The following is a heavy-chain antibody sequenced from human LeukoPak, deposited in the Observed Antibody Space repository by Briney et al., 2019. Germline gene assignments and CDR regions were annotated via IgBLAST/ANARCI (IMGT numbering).Heavy chain of an antibody. D-gene: IGHD6-13*01. J-gene: IGHJ4*02. CDR2: IRYDGSNK. CDR3: AREPLAAAKMREKRYYFDY. V-gene: IGHV3-30*02. CDR1: GFTFSSYG. Sequence: GGSLRLSCAASGFTFSSYGMHWVRQAPGKGLEWVAFIRYDGSNKYYADSVKGRFTISRDNAKNSLYLQMNSLRAEDTAVYYCAREPLAAAKMREKRYYFDYWGQGTLVTVSS.